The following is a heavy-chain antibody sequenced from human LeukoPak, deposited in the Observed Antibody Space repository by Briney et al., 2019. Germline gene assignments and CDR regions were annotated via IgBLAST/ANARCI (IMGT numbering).Heavy chain of an antibody. CDR1: GITFSSYG. J-gene: IGHJ4*02. Sequence: GGTLRLSCAASGITFSSYGMSWVRQAPGKGLEWVSSISSTGGTTYYADSVKARFTISRDNSKNTLYLQMNTLRAEDTAVYYCARSGLNRFDSWGQGTLVTVSS. CDR3: ARSGLNRFDS. CDR2: ISSTGGTT. D-gene: IGHD2-15*01. V-gene: IGHV3-23*01.